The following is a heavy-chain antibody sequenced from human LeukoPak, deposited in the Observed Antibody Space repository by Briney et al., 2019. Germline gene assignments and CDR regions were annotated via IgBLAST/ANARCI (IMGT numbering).Heavy chain of an antibody. D-gene: IGHD3-3*01. V-gene: IGHV3-21*01. CDR1: GFTFSSCS. CDR3: ARDGVFGVVQFDY. CDR2: ISSSSSYI. J-gene: IGHJ4*02. Sequence: PGGSLRLSCAASGFTFSSCSMNWVRQAPGKGLEWVSSISSSSSYIYYADSVKGRLTISRDNAKNSLYLQMNSLRAEDTAVYYCARDGVFGVVQFDYWGQGTLVTVSS.